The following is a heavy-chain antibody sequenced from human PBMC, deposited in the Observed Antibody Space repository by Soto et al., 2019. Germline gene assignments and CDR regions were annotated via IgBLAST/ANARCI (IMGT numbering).Heavy chain of an antibody. CDR2: IYYSGST. CDR3: ARTRIVVVPYFAD. J-gene: IGHJ4*02. CDR1: GGSISSGDYY. Sequence: QVQLQESGPGLVKPSQTLSLTCTVSGGSISSGDYYWSWIRKPPGKSLEWIGYIYYSGSTYYNPSLKSRVTISVDTSKNQFFLNLSSVTATDSAVYYCARTRIVVVPYFADWGQGTLVTVSS. D-gene: IGHD3-22*01. V-gene: IGHV4-30-4*01.